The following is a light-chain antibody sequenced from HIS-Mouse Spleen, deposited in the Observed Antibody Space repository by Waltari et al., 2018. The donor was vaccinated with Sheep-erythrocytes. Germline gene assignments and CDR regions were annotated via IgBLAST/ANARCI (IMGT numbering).Light chain of an antibody. CDR3: CSYAGSSTPWV. V-gene: IGLV2-23*01. CDR1: SSDVGRYNL. CDR2: EGS. Sequence: LTQPPSVSGSPGQSITISCTGTSSDVGRYNLVSWYQQHPGKAPKLMIYEGSKRPSGVSNRFSGSKSGNTASLTISGLQAEDEADYYCCSYAGSSTPWVFGGGTKLTVL. J-gene: IGLJ3*02.